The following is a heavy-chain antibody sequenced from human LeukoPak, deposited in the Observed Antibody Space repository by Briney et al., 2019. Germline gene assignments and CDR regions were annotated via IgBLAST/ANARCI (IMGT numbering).Heavy chain of an antibody. CDR2: INPGGSSI. CDR1: GFTFSSYW. Sequence: GGSLRLSCAASGFTFSSYWMHWVRQVPGKGLVWVARINPGGSSITYADSVKGRFTISRDNAKNTLYLQMDSLRAEDTGVYYCARGNQADDYWGQGTLVTVSS. CDR3: ARGNQADDY. J-gene: IGHJ4*02. D-gene: IGHD1-14*01. V-gene: IGHV3-74*01.